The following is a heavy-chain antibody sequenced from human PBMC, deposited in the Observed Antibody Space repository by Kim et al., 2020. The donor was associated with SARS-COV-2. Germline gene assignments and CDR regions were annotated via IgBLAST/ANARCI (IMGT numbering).Heavy chain of an antibody. CDR2: ISYDGSNK. CDR3: ARVLVGATLDY. D-gene: IGHD1-26*01. CDR1: GFTFSSYA. V-gene: IGHV3-30-3*01. Sequence: GGSLRLSCAASGFTFSSYAIHWVRQAPGKGLEWVAVISYDGSNKYYADSVKGRFTISRDNSKNTLYLQMNSLRAEDTAVYYCARVLVGATLDYLGQGTLVTVSS. J-gene: IGHJ4*02.